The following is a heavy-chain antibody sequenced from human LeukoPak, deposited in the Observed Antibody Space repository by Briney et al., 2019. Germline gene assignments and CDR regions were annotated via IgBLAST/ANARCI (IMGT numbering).Heavy chain of an antibody. CDR2: TIPILGIA. CDR1: GNTFNTYG. D-gene: IGHD5-24*01. J-gene: IGHJ4*02. CDR3: ARDLGRDGYNLRGFVY. Sequence: SVTVSCKASGNTFNTYGLSWVRQAPGQGLEWMGRTIPILGIANYAQKFQGRVTITADKSTSTAYMELSSLRSEDTAVYYCARDLGRDGYNLRGFVYWGQGTLVTVSS. V-gene: IGHV1-69*04.